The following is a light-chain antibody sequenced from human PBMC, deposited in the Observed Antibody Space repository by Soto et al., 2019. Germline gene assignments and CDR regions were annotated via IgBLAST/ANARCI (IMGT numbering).Light chain of an antibody. CDR3: QQYGTSVWT. CDR2: AAS. CDR1: QSVSRSY. J-gene: IGKJ1*01. Sequence: EIVLTQFPGTLSLSPGERATLSCRASQSVSRSYLAWYHQKPGQAPRLLIYAASSRAAGIPDRFSGSGFGTDFTLTFSRLEPEDFAVYYCQQYGTSVWTFGQGTKVDIK. V-gene: IGKV3-20*01.